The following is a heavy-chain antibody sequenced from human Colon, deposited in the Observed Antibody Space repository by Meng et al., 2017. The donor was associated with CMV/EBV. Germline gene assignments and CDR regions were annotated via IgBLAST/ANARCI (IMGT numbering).Heavy chain of an antibody. J-gene: IGHJ6*02. Sequence: GESLKISCTASDFTLNTYAMSWVRQAPGKGLEWVSVISGSGGRTYYTDSVKGRFTISRDNSKNTVYLQMNSLRAEDTATYYCAKDVPDAIFGMQISYFHYGLEVWGQGTTVTVSS. CDR3: AKDVPDAIFGMQISYFHYGLEV. V-gene: IGHV3-23*01. CDR1: DFTLNTYA. D-gene: IGHD3-3*01. CDR2: ISGSGGRT.